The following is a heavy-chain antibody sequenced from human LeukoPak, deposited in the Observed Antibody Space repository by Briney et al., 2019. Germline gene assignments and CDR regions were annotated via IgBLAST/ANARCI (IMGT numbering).Heavy chain of an antibody. D-gene: IGHD1-1*01. CDR3: ARDMGETREFDY. V-gene: IGHV3-33*01. Sequence: PGGSLRLSCAASGFTFSSYGMHWARQAPGKGLEWVAVIWYDGSNKYYADSVKGRFTISRDNSKNTLYLQMNSLRAEDTAVYYCARDMGETREFDYWGQGTLVTVSS. J-gene: IGHJ4*02. CDR2: IWYDGSNK. CDR1: GFTFSSYG.